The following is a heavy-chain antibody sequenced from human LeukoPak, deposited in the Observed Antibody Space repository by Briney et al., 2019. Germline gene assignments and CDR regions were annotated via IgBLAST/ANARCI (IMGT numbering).Heavy chain of an antibody. D-gene: IGHD1-26*01. CDR2: ISTKSNNT. J-gene: IGHJ3*02. CDR3: ARDSGSYSAFDI. Sequence: PGGSLRLSCAASGFIFSSYTLNWVRQAPGKGLEWVSSISTKSNNTYYADSVKGRFTISRDNAENSLFLQMNSLRAEDTAVYYCARDSGSYSAFDIWGQGTMVTVSS. V-gene: IGHV3-21*01. CDR1: GFIFSSYT.